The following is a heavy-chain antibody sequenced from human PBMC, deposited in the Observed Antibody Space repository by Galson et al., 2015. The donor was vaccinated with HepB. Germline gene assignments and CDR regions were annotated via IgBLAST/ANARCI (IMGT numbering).Heavy chain of an antibody. CDR2: IGTAGDT. V-gene: IGHV3-13*01. CDR1: GFTFSSYD. J-gene: IGHJ6*03. CDR3: ARDGAAAAAGYYYMDV. D-gene: IGHD6-13*01. Sequence: SLRLSCAASGFTFSSYDMHWVRQATGKGLEWVSAIGTAGDTYYPGSVKGRFTISRENAKNSLYLQMNSLRAGDTAVYYCARDGAAAAAGYYYMDVWGKGTTVTVSS.